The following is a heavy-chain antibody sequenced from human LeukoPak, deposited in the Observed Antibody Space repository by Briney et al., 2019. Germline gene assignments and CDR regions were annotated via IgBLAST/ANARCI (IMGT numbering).Heavy chain of an antibody. D-gene: IGHD5-12*01. V-gene: IGHV3-30*18. J-gene: IGHJ4*02. CDR1: GFTFSSYG. CDR3: AKVDIVATIDAGRLVDY. Sequence: GGSLRLSCAASGFTFSSYGMQWFRQAPDKGQEWVAAISNHGSNKYYADSVKGRFTISRDNSKNTLYLQMNSLRAEDTAVYYCAKVDIVATIDAGRLVDYWGQGTLVTVSS. CDR2: ISNHGSNK.